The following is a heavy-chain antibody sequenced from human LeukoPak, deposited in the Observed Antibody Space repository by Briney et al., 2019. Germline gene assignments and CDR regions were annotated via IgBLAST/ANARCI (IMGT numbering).Heavy chain of an antibody. CDR1: GGTFSSYA. CDR3: AKHHRMAARLVYFDY. CDR2: IIPIFGTA. Sequence: ASVKVSCKASGGTFSSYAISWVRQAPGQGLEWMGGIIPIFGTANYAQKFQGRVTITADKSTSTAYMELSSLRSEDTAVYYCAKHHRMAARLVYFDYWGQGPLVTVSS. D-gene: IGHD6-6*01. J-gene: IGHJ4*02. V-gene: IGHV1-69*06.